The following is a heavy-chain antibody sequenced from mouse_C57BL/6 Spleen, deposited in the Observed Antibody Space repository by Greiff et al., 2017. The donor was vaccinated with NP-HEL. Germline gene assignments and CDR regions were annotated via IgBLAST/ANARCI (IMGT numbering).Heavy chain of an antibody. D-gene: IGHD1-1*01. CDR2: ISYDGSN. J-gene: IGHJ3*01. CDR1: GYSITSGYY. CDR3: AKEYYYGSSYVAY. Sequence: EVQLVESGPGLVKPSQSLSLTCSVTGYSITSGYYWNWIRQFPGNKLEWMGYISYDGSNNYNPSLKNRISITRDTSKNQFFLKLNSVTTEDTATYYCAKEYYYGSSYVAYWGQGTLVTVSA. V-gene: IGHV3-6*01.